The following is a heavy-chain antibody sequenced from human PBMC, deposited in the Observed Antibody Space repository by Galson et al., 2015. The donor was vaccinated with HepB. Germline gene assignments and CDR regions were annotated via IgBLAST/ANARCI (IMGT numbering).Heavy chain of an antibody. V-gene: IGHV1-18*01. CDR1: DYTFTNYG. CDR2: TSAYNGYT. J-gene: IGHJ6*03. CDR3: ARRVPYDFSSGFRGDYYYYYMDV. Sequence: SVKVSCKASDYTFTNYGIHWVRQAPGQGLEWMGWTSAYNGYTYYLQKLQGRVTMTTDTSTSIAYMELRSLSSDDTAMYYCARRVPYDFSSGFRGDYYYYYMDVWGKGTTVTVSS. D-gene: IGHD3-3*01.